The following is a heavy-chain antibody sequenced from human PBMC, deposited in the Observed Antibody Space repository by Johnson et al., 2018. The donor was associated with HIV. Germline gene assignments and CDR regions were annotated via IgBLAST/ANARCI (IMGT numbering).Heavy chain of an antibody. Sequence: QVQLVESGGGVVQPGRSLRLSCAASGFTFSNYAMHWVRQAPGKGLEWVAVIWYDGSNNYYADSVKGRFTISRDNSKNTLYLQMNSLRAEDTAVYYCARDIIAVAGYDAFDIWGQGTMVTVSS. CDR1: GFTFSNYA. J-gene: IGHJ3*02. CDR3: ARDIIAVAGYDAFDI. D-gene: IGHD6-19*01. V-gene: IGHV3-33*01. CDR2: IWYDGSNN.